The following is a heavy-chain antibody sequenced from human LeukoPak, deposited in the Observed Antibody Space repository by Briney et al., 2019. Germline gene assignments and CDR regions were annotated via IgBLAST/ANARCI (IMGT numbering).Heavy chain of an antibody. J-gene: IGHJ4*02. CDR1: GFTFSSYA. CDR3: AKMGGYYYDSSGYLLDY. D-gene: IGHD3-22*01. V-gene: IGHV3-23*01. CDR2: ISGSGGGT. Sequence: GGSLRLSCAASGFTFSSYAMSWVRQAPGKGLEWVSAISGSGGGTKYADSVKGRFTNSRDNSKNTLYLQMNSLRAEDTAVYYCAKMGGYYYDSSGYLLDYWGQGTLVTVSS.